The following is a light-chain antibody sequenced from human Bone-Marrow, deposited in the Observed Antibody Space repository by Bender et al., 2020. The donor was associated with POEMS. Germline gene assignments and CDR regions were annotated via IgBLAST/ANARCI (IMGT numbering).Light chain of an antibody. CDR3: SSYTFSSTVV. CDR2: DVT. V-gene: IGLV2-14*03. J-gene: IGLJ3*02. Sequence: QSALTQPASVSGSPGQSISISCTGTSSDVGGYDFVSWYQQHPGKAPKLLIYDVTVRPSGISDRFSGSKSGNTASLTISGLRAEDEADYYCSSYTFSSTVVFGGGTKLTVL. CDR1: SSDVGGYDF.